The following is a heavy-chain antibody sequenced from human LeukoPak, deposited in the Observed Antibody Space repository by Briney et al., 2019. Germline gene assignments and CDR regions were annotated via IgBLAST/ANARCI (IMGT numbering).Heavy chain of an antibody. V-gene: IGHV3-30-3*01. CDR2: ISYDGSNK. Sequence: PGGSLRLSCAASGFTFSSYAMHWVRQAPGKGLEWVAVISYDGSNKYYADSVKGRFTISRDNSKNTLYLQMNSLRAEDTAVYYCARGSIVATIRVGNYYGMDVWGQGTTVTVSS. CDR1: GFTFSSYA. J-gene: IGHJ6*02. CDR3: ARGSIVATIRVGNYYGMDV. D-gene: IGHD5-12*01.